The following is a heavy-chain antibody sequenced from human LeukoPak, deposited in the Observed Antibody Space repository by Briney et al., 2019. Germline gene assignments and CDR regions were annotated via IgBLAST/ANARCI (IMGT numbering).Heavy chain of an antibody. CDR1: GGSFSGYY. CDR3: ASRVQLALEPSLFDY. CDR2: IYYSGST. J-gene: IGHJ4*02. D-gene: IGHD5-18*01. Sequence: SETLSLTCAVYGGSFSGYYWGWIRQPPGKGLEWIGSIYYSGSTYYNPSLKSRVTISVDTSKNQFSLKLSSVTAADTAVYYCASRVQLALEPSLFDYWGQGTLVTVSS. V-gene: IGHV4-39*01.